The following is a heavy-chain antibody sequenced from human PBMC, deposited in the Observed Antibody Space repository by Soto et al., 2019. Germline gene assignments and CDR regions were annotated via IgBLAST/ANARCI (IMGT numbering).Heavy chain of an antibody. V-gene: IGHV3-53*01. D-gene: IGHD3-9*01. CDR1: GFTFSDHQ. CDR3: ARAGSPFHSDSTGYWGFDY. Sequence: EVQLVESGGGLIQPGGSLRLSCAASGFTFSDHQMNWVRQAPGRGLVWVSVIYSSGTTYYGDSVKGRFTISRDNSKNTLYLQMSSLRTEDMALYYCARAGSPFHSDSTGYWGFDYWGQGTLVTVSS. CDR2: IYSSGTT. J-gene: IGHJ4*02.